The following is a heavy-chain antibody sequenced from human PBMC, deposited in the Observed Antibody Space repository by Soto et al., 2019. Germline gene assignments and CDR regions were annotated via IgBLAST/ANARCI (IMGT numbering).Heavy chain of an antibody. J-gene: IGHJ4*02. Sequence: APGKVSCQGSCFTFSNHGISWGRQAPGQGLEWMGWISAYNGNTNYAQKLQGRVTMTTDTSTSTAYMELRSLRSDDTAVYYCARDKSMVRGVDFDYWGQGTLVTVSS. D-gene: IGHD3-10*01. CDR3: ARDKSMVRGVDFDY. CDR2: ISAYNGNT. CDR1: CFTFSNHG. V-gene: IGHV1-18*01.